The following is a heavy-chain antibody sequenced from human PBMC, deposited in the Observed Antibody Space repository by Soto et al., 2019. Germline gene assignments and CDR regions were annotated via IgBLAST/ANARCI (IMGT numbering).Heavy chain of an antibody. Sequence: SVKVSCKASGGTFSSYTSSWVRQAPGQGLEWMGRIIPILGIANYAQKFQGRVTITADESTSTAYMELSSLRSEDTAVYYCARLIVPISFNYDFWSGPLDAFDIWGQGTMVTVSS. V-gene: IGHV1-69*02. J-gene: IGHJ3*02. CDR2: IIPILGIA. CDR1: GGTFSSYT. CDR3: ARLIVPISFNYDFWSGPLDAFDI. D-gene: IGHD3-3*01.